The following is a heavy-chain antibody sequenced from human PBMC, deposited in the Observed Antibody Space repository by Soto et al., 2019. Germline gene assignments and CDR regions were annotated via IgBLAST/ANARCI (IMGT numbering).Heavy chain of an antibody. V-gene: IGHV3-33*01. CDR2: IWYDGSNK. CDR3: ARPLSLYYFDY. Sequence: GGSLRLSCAASGFTFSSYAMHWVRQAPGKGLEWVAVIWYDGSNKYYADSVKGRFTISRDNSKNTLYLQMNSLRAEDTAVYYCARPLSLYYFDYWGQGTLVTVSS. J-gene: IGHJ4*02. CDR1: GFTFSSYA.